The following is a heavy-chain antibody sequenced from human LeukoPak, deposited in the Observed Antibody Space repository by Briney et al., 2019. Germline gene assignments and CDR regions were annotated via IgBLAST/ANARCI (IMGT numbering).Heavy chain of an antibody. V-gene: IGHV3-30*04. CDR3: ARDRGSYGPVST. D-gene: IGHD5-18*01. CDR1: GFTFSIYA. J-gene: IGHJ5*02. CDR2: ILYEGNNK. Sequence: GRCLRLSCAASGFTFSIYAMHWVRQPPGKGLEWVAVILYEGNNKYYADSVKGRFTSSRDNSKKTLYLQMISLRAEDTAGYYCARDRGSYGPVSTWGQGTLVTVSS.